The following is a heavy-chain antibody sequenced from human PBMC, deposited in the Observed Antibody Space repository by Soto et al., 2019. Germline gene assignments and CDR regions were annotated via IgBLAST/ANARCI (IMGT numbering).Heavy chain of an antibody. CDR3: AREGNSGYDYPLYFDY. Sequence: QLQLQESGPGLVKPSETLSLTCTVSGGSISSSSYYWGWIRQPPGKGLEWIGSIYYSGSTYYNPALKRRVTITVDRSKDQFSLKLSSVTAADTAVYYCAREGNSGYDYPLYFDYWGQGTLVTVSS. J-gene: IGHJ4*02. V-gene: IGHV4-39*02. D-gene: IGHD5-12*01. CDR1: GGSISSSSYY. CDR2: IYYSGST.